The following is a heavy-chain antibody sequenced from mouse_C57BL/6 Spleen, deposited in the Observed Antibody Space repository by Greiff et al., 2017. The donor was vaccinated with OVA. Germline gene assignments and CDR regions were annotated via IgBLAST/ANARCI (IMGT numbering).Heavy chain of an antibody. CDR2: IYPRSGNT. Sequence: QVQLQQSGAELARPGASVKLSCKASGYTFTSYGISWVKQRTGQGLEWIGEIYPRSGNTYYNEKFKGKATLTADKSSSTAYMELRSLTSEDSAVYFCASRGTVVANYAMDDWGQGTSVTVSS. V-gene: IGHV1-81*01. D-gene: IGHD1-1*01. CDR1: GYTFTSYG. J-gene: IGHJ4*01. CDR3: ASRGTVVANYAMDD.